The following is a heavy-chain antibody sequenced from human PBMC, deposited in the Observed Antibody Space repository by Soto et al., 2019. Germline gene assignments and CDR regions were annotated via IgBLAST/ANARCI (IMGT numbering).Heavy chain of an antibody. D-gene: IGHD2-8*01. CDR2: INPNSGGT. CDR1: GYTFTGYY. CDR3: ARDTRRGYCTNGVCSHDAFDI. V-gene: IGHV1-2*04. J-gene: IGHJ3*02. Sequence: ASVKVSCKASGYTFTGYYMHWVRQAPRQGLEWMGWINPNSGGTNYAQKFQGWVTMTRDTSISTAYMELSRLRSDDTAVYYCARDTRRGYCTNGVCSHDAFDIWGQGTMVTVSS.